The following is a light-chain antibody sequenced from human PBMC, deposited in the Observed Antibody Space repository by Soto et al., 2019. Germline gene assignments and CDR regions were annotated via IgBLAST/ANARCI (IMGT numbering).Light chain of an antibody. V-gene: IGLV1-44*01. CDR3: AVWDDSLDGHAV. Sequence: QSVLTQPPSASGTPGQRVSISCSGSSSNIGSNTVRWYQHLPGTAPRLLIYNNIQRPSGVPDRFSGSKSGTSASLAISGLRSEDEADYSCAVWDDSLDGHAVFGGGTQLTVL. J-gene: IGLJ7*01. CDR2: NNI. CDR1: SSNIGSNT.